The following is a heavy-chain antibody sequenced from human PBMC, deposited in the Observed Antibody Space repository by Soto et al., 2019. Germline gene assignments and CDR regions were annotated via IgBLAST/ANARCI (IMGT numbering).Heavy chain of an antibody. J-gene: IGHJ5*02. Sequence: QVQLVQSGAEVKKPGASVKVSCKVSGYTLTELSMHWVRQAPGKGLEWMGGFDPEDGETIYAQKFQGRVTMTEDTSTDTAYMELSSLRSEDTAVYYCATVGRYCSSTSCYGDFNWFDPWGQGTLVTVSS. CDR2: FDPEDGET. D-gene: IGHD2-2*01. CDR1: GYTLTELS. CDR3: ATVGRYCSSTSCYGDFNWFDP. V-gene: IGHV1-24*01.